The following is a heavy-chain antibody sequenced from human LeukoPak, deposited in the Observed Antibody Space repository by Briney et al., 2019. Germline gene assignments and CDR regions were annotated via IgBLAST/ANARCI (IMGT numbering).Heavy chain of an antibody. CDR3: ARSGGSGWDEGFDY. CDR1: GYSFSTYW. V-gene: IGHV5-51*01. Sequence: GESLKISCKGSGYSFSTYWIAWVRQMPGKGLEWMGIIYLGDSDTRYSPSFQGQVTISADRSISTAYLQWSSLKASDAATYYCARSGGSGWDEGFDYWGQGTLVTVSS. CDR2: IYLGDSDT. J-gene: IGHJ4*02. D-gene: IGHD6-19*01.